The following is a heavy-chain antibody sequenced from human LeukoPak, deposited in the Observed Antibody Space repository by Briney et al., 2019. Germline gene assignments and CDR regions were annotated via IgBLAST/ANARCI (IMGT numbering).Heavy chain of an antibody. D-gene: IGHD6-13*01. CDR3: AKKIAAAPLDFDY. CDR1: GFTFSSYG. J-gene: IGHJ4*02. CDR2: IRYDGSNK. Sequence: PGGSLRLSCAASGFTFSSYGMHWVRQAPGKGLEWVAFIRYDGSNKYYADSVKGRFTISRDNSKNTLYLQMNSLRAEDTAVYYCAKKIAAAPLDFDYWGQGTLVTVSP. V-gene: IGHV3-30*02.